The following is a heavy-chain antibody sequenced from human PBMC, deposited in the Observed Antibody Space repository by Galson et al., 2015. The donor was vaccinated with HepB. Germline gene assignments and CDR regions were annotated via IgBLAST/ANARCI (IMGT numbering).Heavy chain of an antibody. V-gene: IGHV4-34*01. J-gene: IGHJ5*01. CDR3: ARPARRAAAGRSWFDS. D-gene: IGHD6-13*01. CDR1: GGGTFNNYY. CDR2: IAHSGDA. Sequence: SETLSLTCAVYGGGTFNNYYWSWIRQSPGKGLEWIGEIAHSGDAFYNPSLKSRATLSVDKSRRQISLNLMSLTAADTAIYYCARPARRAAAGRSWFDSWGQGTLVTVSS.